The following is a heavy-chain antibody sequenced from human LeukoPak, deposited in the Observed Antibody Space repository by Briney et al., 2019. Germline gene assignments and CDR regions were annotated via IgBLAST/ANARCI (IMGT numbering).Heavy chain of an antibody. CDR2: IRSKTFGGTT. CDR1: GFTFGTYA. J-gene: IGHJ4*02. D-gene: IGHD5-18*01. CDR3: TRYSGRTDY. Sequence: PGGSLRLSCTSSGFTFGTYAVSWFRQAPGKGLEWVAFIRSKTFGGTTEYAASVEGRFTISRDDSKSIAYLQMNSLKTEDAAVYYCTRYSGRTDYWGQGTLVTVPS. V-gene: IGHV3-49*03.